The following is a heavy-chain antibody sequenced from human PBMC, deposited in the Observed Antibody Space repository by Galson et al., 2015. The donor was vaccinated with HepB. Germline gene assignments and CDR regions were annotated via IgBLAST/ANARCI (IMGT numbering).Heavy chain of an antibody. J-gene: IGHJ4*02. Sequence: SLRLSCAGSGFTFSSYSMNWVRQAPGKGLEWVSSISTSSSSIYYVDSVKGRFAISRDNAKNSLYLQMNSLRVEDTAVYFCARDSGSGGYYATDYWGQGTLVTVSS. V-gene: IGHV3-21*01. CDR1: GFTFSSYS. D-gene: IGHD1-26*01. CDR2: ISTSSSSI. CDR3: ARDSGSGGYYATDY.